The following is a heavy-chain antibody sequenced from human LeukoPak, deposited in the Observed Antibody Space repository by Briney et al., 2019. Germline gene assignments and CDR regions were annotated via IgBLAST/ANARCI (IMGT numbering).Heavy chain of an antibody. CDR2: IYYSGST. Sequence: SETLSLTCTVSGGSINSYYWSWIRQPPGRGLEWIGDIYYSGSTIYNPSLKSRVTISVDTSKNQFSLNLRSVTAADTAVYYCARIDYATSDCWGPGTLVTVSS. V-gene: IGHV4-59*01. CDR3: ARIDYATSDC. CDR1: GGSINSYY. D-gene: IGHD3-16*01. J-gene: IGHJ4*02.